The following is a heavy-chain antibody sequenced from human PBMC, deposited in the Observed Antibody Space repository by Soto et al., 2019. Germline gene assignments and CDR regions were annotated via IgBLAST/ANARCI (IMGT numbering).Heavy chain of an antibody. J-gene: IGHJ5*01. V-gene: IGHV1-3*01. CDR1: GYTFTSYA. Sequence: ASVKVSCKASGYTFTSYAVHWVRQAPGQRLEWMGWLNAGNGNTKYSQKFQGRVTVTRDTSASTAYMELSSLRSEDTAVYYCARDQTYYDFWSGSSSWFDSWGQGTLVTVSS. D-gene: IGHD3-3*01. CDR2: LNAGNGNT. CDR3: ARDQTYYDFWSGSSSWFDS.